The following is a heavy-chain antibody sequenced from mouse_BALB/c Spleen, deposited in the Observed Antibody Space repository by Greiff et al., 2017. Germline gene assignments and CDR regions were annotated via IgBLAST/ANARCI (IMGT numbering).Heavy chain of an antibody. V-gene: IGHV2-2*02. CDR1: GFSLTSYG. CDR3: ATPLLRLRAMDY. CDR2: IWSGGST. Sequence: VQLQESGPGLVQPSQSLSITCTVSGFSLTSYGVHWVRQSPGKGLEWLGVIWSGGSTDYNAAFISRLSISKDNSKSQVFFKMNSLQANDTAIYYCATPLLRLRAMDYWGQGTSVTVSS. J-gene: IGHJ4*01. D-gene: IGHD1-2*01.